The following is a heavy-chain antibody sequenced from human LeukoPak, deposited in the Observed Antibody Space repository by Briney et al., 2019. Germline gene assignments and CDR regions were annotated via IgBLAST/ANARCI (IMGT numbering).Heavy chain of an antibody. CDR2: ISGSGGST. V-gene: IGHV3-23*01. J-gene: IGHJ4*02. CDR1: GFTFSTYA. CDR3: AKDTHLIYQYYFDY. Sequence: GGSLRLSCAASGFTFSTYAMSWVRQAPGKGLEWVSAISGSGGSTYYADSVKGRFTISRDNSKNTLYLQMNSLRAEDTAVYYCAKDTHLIYQYYFDYWGQGTLVTVSS. D-gene: IGHD2-2*01.